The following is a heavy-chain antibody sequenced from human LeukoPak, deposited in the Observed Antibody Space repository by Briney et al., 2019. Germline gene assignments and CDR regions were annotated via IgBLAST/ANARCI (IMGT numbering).Heavy chain of an antibody. CDR2: INHSGST. J-gene: IGHJ4*02. D-gene: IGHD5-12*01. CDR3: ARRRATARYFDY. V-gene: IGHV4-34*01. Sequence: PSETLSLTCAVYGVSFSGYYWSWIRQPPGKGLEWIGEINHSGSTNYNPSLKSRVTISVDTSKNQFSLKLSSVTAAGTAVYYCARRRATARYFDYWGQGTLVTVSS. CDR1: GVSFSGYY.